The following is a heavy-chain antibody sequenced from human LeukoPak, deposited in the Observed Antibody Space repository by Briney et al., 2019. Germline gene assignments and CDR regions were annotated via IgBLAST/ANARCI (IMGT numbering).Heavy chain of an antibody. CDR2: IIPILGIA. CDR3: ATDPNRQYSSSSY. Sequence: GASVKVSCKASGGTFSSYAISWVRQAPGQGLEWMGRIIPILGIANYAQKFQGRVTITADKSTSTAYMELSSLRSEDTAVYYCATDPNRQYSSSSYWGQGTLVTVSS. V-gene: IGHV1-69*04. J-gene: IGHJ4*02. D-gene: IGHD6-13*01. CDR1: GGTFSSYA.